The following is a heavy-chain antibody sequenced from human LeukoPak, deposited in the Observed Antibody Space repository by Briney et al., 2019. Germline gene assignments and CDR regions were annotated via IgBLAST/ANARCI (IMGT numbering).Heavy chain of an antibody. CDR1: GFTFSSYA. Sequence: PGGSLRLSCAASGFTFSSYAMSRVRQAPGKGLEWVSAISGSGGSTYYADSVKGRFTISRDNSKNTLYLQMNSLRAEDTAVYYCAKAVTSQWLTSDYWGQGTLVTVSS. CDR3: AKAVTSQWLTSDY. CDR2: ISGSGGST. D-gene: IGHD6-19*01. J-gene: IGHJ4*02. V-gene: IGHV3-23*01.